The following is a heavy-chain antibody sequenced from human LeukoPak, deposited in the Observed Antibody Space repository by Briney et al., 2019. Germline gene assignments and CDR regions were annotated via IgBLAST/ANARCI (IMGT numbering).Heavy chain of an antibody. D-gene: IGHD2-15*01. CDR3: ARAPQGGLINQRYFDY. CDR1: GGSVNYYY. V-gene: IGHV4-59*02. J-gene: IGHJ4*02. Sequence: KTSETLSLTCTVSGGSVNYYYWNWIRQPPGKGLEWIGYFYYSGSTNYNPSLKSRVTISVDTSKNQFSLKLSSVTAADTAVYYCARAPQGGLINQRYFDYWGQGTLVTVSS. CDR2: FYYSGST.